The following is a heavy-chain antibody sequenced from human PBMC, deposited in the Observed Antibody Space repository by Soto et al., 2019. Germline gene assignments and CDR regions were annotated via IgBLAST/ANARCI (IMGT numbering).Heavy chain of an antibody. Sequence: SEPLSLTCTVSGGSISSGGYYWSWIRQHPGKGLEWIGYIYYSGSTYYNPSLKSRVTISVDTSKNQFSLKLSSVTAADTAVYYCARGAVDTAMVRPDFASWGQGTMVTV. CDR3: ARGAVDTAMVRPDFAS. D-gene: IGHD5-18*01. CDR2: IYYSGST. V-gene: IGHV4-31*03. CDR1: GGSISSGGYY. J-gene: IGHJ3*01.